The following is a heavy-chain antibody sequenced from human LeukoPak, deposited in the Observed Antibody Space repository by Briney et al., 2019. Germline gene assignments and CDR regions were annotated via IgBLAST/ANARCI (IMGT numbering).Heavy chain of an antibody. Sequence: SETLSLTCTVSGGSISSYYWSWIRQPAGKGLEWIGRIYTSGSTNYNPSLKSRVTISVDTSKNQFSLKLSSVTAADTAVYYCARGNILLGTFDYWGQGTLVTVSS. V-gene: IGHV4-4*07. CDR2: IYTSGST. CDR1: GGSISSYY. J-gene: IGHJ4*02. D-gene: IGHD3-9*01. CDR3: ARGNILLGTFDY.